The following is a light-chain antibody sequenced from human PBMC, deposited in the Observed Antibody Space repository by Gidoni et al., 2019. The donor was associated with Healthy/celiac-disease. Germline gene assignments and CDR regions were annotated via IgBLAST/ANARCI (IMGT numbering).Light chain of an antibody. CDR3: QQLNSYPPALT. V-gene: IGKV1-13*02. Sequence: AIQLTQSPSSLSASVGDRVTITCRASQGISSALAWYQQKPGKAPKLLIYDAASWESGVPSRFSGSGSGTDFTLTSSSLQPEDFATDYCQQLNSYPPALTFGGGTKVEIK. CDR1: QGISSA. CDR2: DAA. J-gene: IGKJ4*02.